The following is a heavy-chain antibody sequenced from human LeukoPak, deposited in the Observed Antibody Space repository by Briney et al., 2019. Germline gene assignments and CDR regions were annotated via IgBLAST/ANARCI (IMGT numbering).Heavy chain of an antibody. D-gene: IGHD6-13*01. CDR2: ISGSGGST. Sequence: GGSLRLSCAASGFTFSSYSMNWVRQAPGKGLEWVSAISGSGGSTYYADSVKGRFTISRDNSKSTLYLQMNSLRAEDTAVYYCAKDIRTGSSSFDYWGQGTLVTVSS. J-gene: IGHJ4*02. V-gene: IGHV3-23*01. CDR1: GFTFSSYS. CDR3: AKDIRTGSSSFDY.